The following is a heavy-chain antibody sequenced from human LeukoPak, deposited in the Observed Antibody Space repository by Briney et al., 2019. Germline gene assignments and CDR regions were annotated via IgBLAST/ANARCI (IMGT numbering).Heavy chain of an antibody. D-gene: IGHD5-12*01. CDR1: GYTFSGSY. CDR3: ARDRAVATIGGVDY. J-gene: IGHJ4*02. Sequence: ASVKVSCKTSGYTFSGSYIHWVRQAPGQGLEWMGRINPNSGDTNYAQKFQGRVTMTRDTSISTAYMELSRLRSDDTAVYYCARDRAVATIGGVDYWGQGTLVTVSS. CDR2: INPNSGDT. V-gene: IGHV1-2*06.